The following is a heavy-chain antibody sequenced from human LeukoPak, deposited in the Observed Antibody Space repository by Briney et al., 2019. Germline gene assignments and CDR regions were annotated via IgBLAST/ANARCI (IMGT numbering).Heavy chain of an antibody. CDR1: GFTFSSYG. J-gene: IGHJ6*03. Sequence: GGSLRLSCAASGFTFSSYGMHWVRQAPGKGLEWVAFIRYDGSNKYYADSVKGRFTISRDNSKNTLYLQMNSLRAEDTAVYYCARDEHYYDSSGYYPTYYYYMDVWGKGTTVTVSS. D-gene: IGHD3-22*01. V-gene: IGHV3-30*02. CDR3: ARDEHYYDSSGYYPTYYYYMDV. CDR2: IRYDGSNK.